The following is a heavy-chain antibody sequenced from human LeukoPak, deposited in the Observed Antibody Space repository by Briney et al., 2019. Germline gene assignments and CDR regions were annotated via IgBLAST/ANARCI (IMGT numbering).Heavy chain of an antibody. V-gene: IGHV2-5*02. D-gene: IGHD3-9*01. CDR2: IYWDDDK. CDR1: GFSLSTSGVG. CDR3: AHSKGWRYFDWLSRMEAFDI. J-gene: IGHJ3*02. Sequence: SGPTLVNPTQTLTLTCTFSGFSLSTSGVGVGWIRQPPGKALEWLALIYWDDDKRYSPSLKSRLTITKDTSKNQVVLTMTNMDPVDTATYYCAHSKGWRYFDWLSRMEAFDIWGQGTMVTVSS.